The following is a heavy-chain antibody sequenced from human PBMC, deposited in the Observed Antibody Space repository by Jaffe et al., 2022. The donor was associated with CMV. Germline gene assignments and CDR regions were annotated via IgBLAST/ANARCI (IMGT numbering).Heavy chain of an antibody. Sequence: QVQLVQSGAEVKKPGASVKVSCKASGYTFTGYYMHWVRQAPGQGLEWMGWINPNSGGTNYAQKFQGRVTMTRDTSISTAYMELSRLRSDDTAVYYCARACIAVAGTGPECFDYWGQGTLVTVSS. CDR1: GYTFTGYY. V-gene: IGHV1-2*02. J-gene: IGHJ4*02. D-gene: IGHD6-19*01. CDR2: INPNSGGT. CDR3: ARACIAVAGTGPECFDY.